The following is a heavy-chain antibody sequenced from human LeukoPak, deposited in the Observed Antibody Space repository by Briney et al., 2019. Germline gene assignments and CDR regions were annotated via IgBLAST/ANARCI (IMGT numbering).Heavy chain of an antibody. J-gene: IGHJ4*02. V-gene: IGHV1-2*02. CDR1: GYTITGYY. Sequence: ASVKVSCKPSGYTITGYYIHWVRQAPGQGLEWMGWINPNSGGTNYAQKFQGRVTMTRDTSISTAYMELSRLTSDDTAVYYCARGSTQLWSYFDYWGQGTLVTVSS. CDR2: INPNSGGT. D-gene: IGHD5-18*01. CDR3: ARGSTQLWSYFDY.